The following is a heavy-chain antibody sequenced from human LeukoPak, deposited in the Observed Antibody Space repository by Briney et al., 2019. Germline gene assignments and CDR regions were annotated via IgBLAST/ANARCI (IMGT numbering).Heavy chain of an antibody. Sequence: GGSLRLSCAISGFTFSGYSMNWVRQAPGKRLEWVSSISSSSNYIYYADSVKGRFTISRDNAKNSLYLQMNSLRAEDTAVYYCVRVPGDYWGQGTLVTVSS. V-gene: IGHV3-21*01. J-gene: IGHJ4*02. CDR3: VRVPGDY. CDR1: GFTFSGYS. CDR2: ISSSSNYI.